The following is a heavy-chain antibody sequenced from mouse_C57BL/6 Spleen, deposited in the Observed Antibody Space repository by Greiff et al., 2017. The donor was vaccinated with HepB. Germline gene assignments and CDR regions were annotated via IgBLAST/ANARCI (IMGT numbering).Heavy chain of an antibody. CDR3: ARALYSNYSY. Sequence: VQLQQPGAELVMPGASVKLSCKASGYTFTSYWMHWVKQRPGQGLEWIGEIDPSDSYTNYNQKFKGKSTLTVDKSSSTAYMQLSSLTSEDSAVYYCARALYSNYSYWGQGTTLTVSS. J-gene: IGHJ2*01. CDR1: GYTFTSYW. CDR2: IDPSDSYT. D-gene: IGHD2-5*01. V-gene: IGHV1-69*01.